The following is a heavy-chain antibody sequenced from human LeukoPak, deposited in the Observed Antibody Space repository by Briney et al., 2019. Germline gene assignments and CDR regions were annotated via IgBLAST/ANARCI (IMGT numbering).Heavy chain of an antibody. Sequence: AAVKVSCKASGYTFTGYYMHWVRQAPGQGLGWMGWINPNSGGTNYAQKFQGRVTMTRDTSISTAYMELSRLRSDDTAVYYCASSRGSYYLTVFDYWGQGTLVTVSS. CDR3: ASSRGSYYLTVFDY. J-gene: IGHJ4*02. CDR1: GYTFTGYY. D-gene: IGHD1-26*01. CDR2: INPNSGGT. V-gene: IGHV1-2*02.